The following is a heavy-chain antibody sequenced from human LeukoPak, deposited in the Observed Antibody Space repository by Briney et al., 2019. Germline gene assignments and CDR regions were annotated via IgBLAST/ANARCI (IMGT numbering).Heavy chain of an antibody. J-gene: IGHJ5*02. Sequence: PGGSLRLSCAASGFTFSSYWMHWVRQAPGKGLVWVSRINSDGSSTIYADSVKGRFTISRDNAKNTLYLQMNSLRAEDTAVYYCARDRMAGAYYYGSGSYTFDPWGQGTLVTVSS. D-gene: IGHD3-10*01. CDR1: GFTFSSYW. CDR2: INSDGSST. V-gene: IGHV3-74*01. CDR3: ARDRMAGAYYYGSGSYTFDP.